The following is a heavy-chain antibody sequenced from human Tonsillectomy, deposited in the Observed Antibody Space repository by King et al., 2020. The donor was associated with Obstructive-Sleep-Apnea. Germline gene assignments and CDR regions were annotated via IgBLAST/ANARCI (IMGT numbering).Heavy chain of an antibody. J-gene: IGHJ5*02. CDR3: ARILNYDRSGYYLWFAP. CDR2: IYPGDSDI. D-gene: IGHD3-22*01. Sequence: VQLVESGAEVKKPGESLKISCKGSGYSFTRYWIGWVRQMPGKGLEWMGIIYPGDSDIRYSPSFQGQVTVSADKSISTAYLQWSSLKASDTAMYYCARILNYDRSGYYLWFAPWGQGTLVTVSA. CDR1: GYSFTRYW. V-gene: IGHV5-51*01.